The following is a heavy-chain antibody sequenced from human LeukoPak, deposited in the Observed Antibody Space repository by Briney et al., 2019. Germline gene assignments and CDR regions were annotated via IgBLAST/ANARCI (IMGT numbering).Heavy chain of an antibody. V-gene: IGHV1-69-2*01. CDR3: ATSRKDSSGYTEV. Sequence: ASLKVSCKVSGYTFTDYYMHLVQNTTGKWLEWMRLVDPEDAETIYAEKFQGRVTITADTSTDTAYMELSSLRSEDTAVYYCATSRKDSSGYTEVWGQGTLVTVSS. D-gene: IGHD3-22*01. CDR1: GYTFTDYY. J-gene: IGHJ4*02. CDR2: VDPEDAET.